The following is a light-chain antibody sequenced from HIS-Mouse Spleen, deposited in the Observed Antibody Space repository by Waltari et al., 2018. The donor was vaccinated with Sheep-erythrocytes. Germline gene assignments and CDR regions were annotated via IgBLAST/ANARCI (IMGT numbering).Light chain of an antibody. Sequence: QSALTQPASVSGSPGQSITISCTGTSSDVGRYNLVSWYQQHPGKAPKLMIYEGSKRPSGVSIRFSGSTSGNTASLTISGLQAEDEADYYCCSYAGSSTPWVFGGGTKLTVL. J-gene: IGLJ3*02. CDR2: EGS. V-gene: IGLV2-23*01. CDR3: CSYAGSSTPWV. CDR1: SSDVGRYNL.